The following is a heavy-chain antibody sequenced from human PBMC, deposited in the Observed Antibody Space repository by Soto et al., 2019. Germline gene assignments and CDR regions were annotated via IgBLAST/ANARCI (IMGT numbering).Heavy chain of an antibody. CDR2: IYHGDSDT. CDR3: VAVDSNHAFDI. CDR1: LYSFTSYL. V-gene: IGHV5-51*01. D-gene: IGHD3-22*01. J-gene: IGHJ3*02. Sequence: XESLEIFXDGSLYSFTSYLVVWVRQMPGKGVEWMGIIYHGDSDTRYSPSFQGQVTIAADKSITTTYLQWSRLKASDTAMYYCVAVDSNHAFDIWGQGTMVTVSS.